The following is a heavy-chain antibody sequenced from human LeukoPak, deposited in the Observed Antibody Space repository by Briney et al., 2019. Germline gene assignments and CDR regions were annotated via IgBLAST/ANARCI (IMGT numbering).Heavy chain of an antibody. J-gene: IGHJ3*02. Sequence: SETLSLTCTVSGGSISSYYWSWIRQPPGKGLEWIGYIYYSGSTNYNPSLKSRVTISVDTSKNQFSLKLSSVTAADTAVYYCARERDDYGGNSAPAFDIWGQGTMVTVSS. CDR2: IYYSGST. CDR1: GGSISSYY. CDR3: ARERDDYGGNSAPAFDI. D-gene: IGHD4-23*01. V-gene: IGHV4-59*01.